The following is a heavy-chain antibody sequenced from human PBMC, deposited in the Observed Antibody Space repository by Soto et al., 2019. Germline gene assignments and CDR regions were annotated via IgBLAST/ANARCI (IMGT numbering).Heavy chain of an antibody. V-gene: IGHV3-30-3*01. CDR3: AREGEYCSGGSCYDDAFDI. J-gene: IGHJ3*02. CDR1: GFTFSSYA. CDR2: ISYDGSNK. Sequence: ESGGGVVQPGRSLRLSCAASGFTFSSYAMHWVRQAPGKGLEWVAVISYDGSNKYYADSVKGRFTISRDNSKNTLYLQMNSLRAEDTAVYYCAREGEYCSGGSCYDDAFDIWGQGTMVTVSS. D-gene: IGHD2-15*01.